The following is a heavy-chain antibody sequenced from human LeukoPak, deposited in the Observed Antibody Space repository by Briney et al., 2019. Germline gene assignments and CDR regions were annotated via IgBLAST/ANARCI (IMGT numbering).Heavy chain of an antibody. J-gene: IGHJ3*02. Sequence: PGGSLRLSCAASGFTFSSYAMSWVRQAPGKGLEWVSAISGSGGSTYYADSVKGRFTISRDNSKNTLYLQMNSLRDEDTAVYYCARETFGTGTTSSAFDIWGQGTMVTVSS. D-gene: IGHD1-7*01. CDR3: ARETFGTGTTSSAFDI. CDR2: ISGSGGST. V-gene: IGHV3-23*01. CDR1: GFTFSSYA.